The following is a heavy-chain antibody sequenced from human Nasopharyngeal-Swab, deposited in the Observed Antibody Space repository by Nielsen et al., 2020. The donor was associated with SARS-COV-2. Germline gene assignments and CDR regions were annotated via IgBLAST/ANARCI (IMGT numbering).Heavy chain of an antibody. Sequence: GGSLRLTWAASGFTCSSYGMHWVRQAPGKGLEWVAVISYDGSNKYYADSVKGRFTISRDNSNNTLYLQMNSLRAEDTAVYYCARERVPWIVVVVAGREFAPWGQGTLLTVSS. CDR3: ARERVPWIVVVVAGREFAP. J-gene: IGHJ5*02. CDR1: GFTCSSYG. CDR2: ISYDGSNK. V-gene: IGHV3-30*03. D-gene: IGHD2-15*01.